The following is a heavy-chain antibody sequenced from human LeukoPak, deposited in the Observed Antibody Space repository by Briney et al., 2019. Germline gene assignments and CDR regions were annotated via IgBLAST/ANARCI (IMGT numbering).Heavy chain of an antibody. CDR1: GDSASSNSAG. V-gene: IGHV6-1*01. CDR3: ARGYSSSWYFNWFDP. J-gene: IGHJ5*02. Sequence: SQTLSLTCAISGDSASSNSAGWNWIRQSPSRGLEWLGRTYYRSKWYNDFAPSVRNRITINPDTSKNQFSLQLNSVTPEDTAVYYCARGYSSSWYFNWFDPWGQGTLVTVSS. CDR2: TYYRSKWYN. D-gene: IGHD6-13*01.